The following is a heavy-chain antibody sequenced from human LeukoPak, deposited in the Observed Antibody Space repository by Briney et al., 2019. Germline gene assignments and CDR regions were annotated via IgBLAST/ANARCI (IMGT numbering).Heavy chain of an antibody. CDR3: ARLPDYDNSVYTSSIDY. Sequence: ASVKVSCKASGYTFTGYYMHWVRQAPGQGLEWMGWINPNGGGTNYTQKPQDRLTMTTDTSTSTAYMELRSLRSDDTAVYYCARLPDYDNSVYTSSIDYWGQGTLVTVSS. CDR2: INPNGGGT. CDR1: GYTFTGYY. J-gene: IGHJ4*02. V-gene: IGHV1-2*02. D-gene: IGHD3-22*01.